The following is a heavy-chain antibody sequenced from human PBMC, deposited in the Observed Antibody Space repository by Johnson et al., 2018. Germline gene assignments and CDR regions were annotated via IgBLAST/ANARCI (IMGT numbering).Heavy chain of an antibody. Sequence: QVRLQQWGAGLLKPSETLSLTCAVYGGSFSGYYWSWIRPPPGKGLEWIGEINHSGSTNYNPSRKSRVTIPVYTSKNQFSLKLSSVTAADTAVYYCARGPHGYYYYMDVWGKGATVPVSS. D-gene: IGHD1-14*01. CDR3: ARGPHGYYYYMDV. V-gene: IGHV4-34*01. CDR1: GGSFSGYY. J-gene: IGHJ6*03. CDR2: INHSGST.